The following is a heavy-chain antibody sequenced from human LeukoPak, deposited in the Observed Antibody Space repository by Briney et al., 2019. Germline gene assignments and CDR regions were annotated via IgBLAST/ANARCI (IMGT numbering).Heavy chain of an antibody. J-gene: IGHJ4*02. CDR2: IYHSGGT. V-gene: IGHV4-30-2*01. CDR1: GGSISSGGYY. CDR3: ARWAMTTVPYYFDY. Sequence: SQTLSLTCTVSGGSISSGGYYWSWIRQPPGKGLEWIGYIYHSGGTYYNPSLKSRVTISVDRSKNQFSLKLSSVTAADTAVYYCARWAMTTVPYYFDYWGQGTLVTVSS. D-gene: IGHD4-11*01.